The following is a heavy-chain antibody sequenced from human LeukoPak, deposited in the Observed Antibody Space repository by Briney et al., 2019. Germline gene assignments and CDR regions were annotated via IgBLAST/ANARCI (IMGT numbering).Heavy chain of an antibody. CDR2: INPNSGGT. J-gene: IGHJ4*02. CDR3: ARVVVAAAQPFDY. D-gene: IGHD2-15*01. Sequence: ASLKVSCKASGYTFTGYYMHWVRQAPGQGLEWMGWINPNSGGTNYAQKFQGRVTMTRDTSISTAYMELSRLRSDDTAVYYCARVVVAAAQPFDYWGQGTLVTVSS. CDR1: GYTFTGYY. V-gene: IGHV1-2*02.